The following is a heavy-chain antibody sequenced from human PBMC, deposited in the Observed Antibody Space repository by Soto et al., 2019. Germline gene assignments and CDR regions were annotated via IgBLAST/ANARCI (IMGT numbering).Heavy chain of an antibody. V-gene: IGHV3-48*03. CDR1: GFTFSSYE. J-gene: IGHJ5*02. D-gene: IGHD3-10*01. CDR2: ISSSGSTI. Sequence: GGSLRLSCAASGFTFSSYEMNWVRQAPGKWLEWVSYISSSGSTIYYADSVKGRFTISRDNAKNSLYLQMNSLRAEDTAVYYCARMGYYYGSGSYYNNWFDPWGQGTLVTVSS. CDR3: ARMGYYYGSGSYYNNWFDP.